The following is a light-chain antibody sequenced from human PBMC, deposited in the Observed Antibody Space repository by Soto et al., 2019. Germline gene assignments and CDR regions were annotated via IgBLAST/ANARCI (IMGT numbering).Light chain of an antibody. V-gene: IGLV2-11*01. CDR3: CSYAGNASLV. CDR2: DVS. Sequence: QSALTQPRSVSGSPGQSVTISCTGTSSDVGGYNYVSWYQQHPGKVPKLMIYDVSKRPSGVPDRFSGSKSGNTASLTISGLQADDEADYYCCSYAGNASLVFGGGTKLTVL. J-gene: IGLJ2*01. CDR1: SSDVGGYNY.